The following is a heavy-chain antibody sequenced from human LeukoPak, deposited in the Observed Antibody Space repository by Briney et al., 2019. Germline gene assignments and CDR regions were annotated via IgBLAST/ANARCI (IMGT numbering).Heavy chain of an antibody. Sequence: SGPTLVNPTQTLTLTCTFSGFSLSTSGVGVGWIRQPPGKALEWLALIYWDDDKRYSPSLKSRLTITKDTSKNKVVLTMTNMDPVDTATYYCARHDYGDERLDYWGQGTLVTVSS. V-gene: IGHV2-5*02. CDR2: IYWDDDK. CDR3: ARHDYGDERLDY. CDR1: GFSLSTSGVG. D-gene: IGHD4-17*01. J-gene: IGHJ4*02.